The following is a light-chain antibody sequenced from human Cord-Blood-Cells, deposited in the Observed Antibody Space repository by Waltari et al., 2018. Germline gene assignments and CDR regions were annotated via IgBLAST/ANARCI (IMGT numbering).Light chain of an antibody. CDR2: GAS. V-gene: IGKV3-15*01. CDR1: QSVSSN. CDR3: QQYNNWPPLT. Sequence: EIVMTQSPATLSVSPGERATLSCRASQSVSSNLAWYQQKPGQAPRRLIYGASTRATGIPARFSGRGSGTEFTLTISSLQSEDFAVYYCQQYNNWPPLTFGGGTKVEIK. J-gene: IGKJ4*01.